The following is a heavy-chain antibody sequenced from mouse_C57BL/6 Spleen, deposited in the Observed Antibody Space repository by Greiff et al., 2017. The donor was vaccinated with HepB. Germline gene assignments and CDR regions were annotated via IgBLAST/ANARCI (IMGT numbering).Heavy chain of an antibody. CDR3: ARGDYYGTFDY. Sequence: VKLQESGPGLVQPSQSLSITCTVSGFSLTSYGVHWVRQSPGKGLEWLGVIWSGGSTDYNAAFISRLSISKDNSKSQVFFKMNSLQADDTAIYYCARGDYYGTFDYWGQGTTLTVSS. J-gene: IGHJ2*01. CDR2: IWSGGST. V-gene: IGHV2-2*01. D-gene: IGHD1-1*01. CDR1: GFSLTSYG.